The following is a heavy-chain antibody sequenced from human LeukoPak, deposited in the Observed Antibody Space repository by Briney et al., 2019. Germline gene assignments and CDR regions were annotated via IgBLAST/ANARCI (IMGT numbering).Heavy chain of an antibody. CDR1: GFTVSSNY. CDR2: IYSGGST. J-gene: IGHJ6*02. D-gene: IGHD6-13*01. Sequence: PGGSLRLSCAASGFTVSSNYMSWVRQAPGKGLEWVSVIYSGGSTYYADSVKGRFTISRDNSKNTLYLQMNSLRAEDTAVYYCAREWRIAEDMDYYYYYGMDVWGQGTTVTVSS. CDR3: AREWRIAEDMDYYYYYGMDV. V-gene: IGHV3-66*01.